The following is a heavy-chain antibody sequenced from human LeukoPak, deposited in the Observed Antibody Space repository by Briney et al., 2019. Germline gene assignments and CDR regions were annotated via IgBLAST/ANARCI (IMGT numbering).Heavy chain of an antibody. CDR3: ARGPPYSSSWYTWVGYFDY. V-gene: IGHV1-8*02. CDR1: GYTFTGYY. J-gene: IGHJ4*02. D-gene: IGHD6-13*01. Sequence: ASVKVSCKASGYTFTGYYMHWVRQAPGQGLEWMGWMNPNSGNTGYAQKFQGRVTMTRNTSISTAYMELSSLRSEDTAVYYCARGPPYSSSWYTWVGYFDYWGQGTLVTVSS. CDR2: MNPNSGNT.